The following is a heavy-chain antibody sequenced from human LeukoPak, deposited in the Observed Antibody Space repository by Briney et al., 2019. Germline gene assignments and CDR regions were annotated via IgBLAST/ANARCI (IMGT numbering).Heavy chain of an antibody. CDR2: ISYDGSNK. J-gene: IGHJ6*02. D-gene: IGHD3-22*01. Sequence: GRSLRLSCAASGFTFSSYGMHWVRQAPGKGLEWVAVISYDGSNKYYADSVKGRFTISRDNSKNTLYLQMNSLRAEDTAVYYCAKDGAPDSSGYFYYYGMDVWGQGTTVTVSS. CDR1: GFTFSSYG. V-gene: IGHV3-30*18. CDR3: AKDGAPDSSGYFYYYGMDV.